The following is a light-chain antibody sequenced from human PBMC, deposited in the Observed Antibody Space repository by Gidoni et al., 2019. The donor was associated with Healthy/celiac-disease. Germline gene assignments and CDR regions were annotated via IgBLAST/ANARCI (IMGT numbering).Light chain of an antibody. CDR2: DAS. J-gene: IGKJ4*01. Sequence: DIQMPQSPSSLSASVGDRVTITCQASQDIINYLNWYQQKPGKAPKLLIYDASNLETGVPSMFSGSGSGTDVTFTISSLQPEDIATYYCQQYDNLPLTFGGXTKVEIK. CDR3: QQYDNLPLT. V-gene: IGKV1-33*01. CDR1: QDIINY.